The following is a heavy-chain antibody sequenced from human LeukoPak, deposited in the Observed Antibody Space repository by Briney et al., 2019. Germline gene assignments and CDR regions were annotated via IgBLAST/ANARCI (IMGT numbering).Heavy chain of an antibody. V-gene: IGHV3-49*03. CDR3: TRGTTVTYSDY. CDR2: IRRKGYGATT. J-gene: IGHJ4*02. D-gene: IGHD4-17*01. Sequence: GGSLRLSCAASGFIFGDYSINWFRPTPGKGLEWVGFIRRKGYGATTEYAASVKGRFIISRDDSRSIAHLQMNSLKTEDTAVYYCTRGTTVTYSDYWGQGTLVTVSS. CDR1: GFIFGDYS.